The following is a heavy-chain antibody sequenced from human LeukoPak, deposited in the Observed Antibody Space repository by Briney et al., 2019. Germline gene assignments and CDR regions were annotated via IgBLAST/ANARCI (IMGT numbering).Heavy chain of an antibody. CDR2: IAPSDSYT. CDR3: ARHRDCSSGACYPDY. V-gene: IGHV5-10-1*01. D-gene: IGHD2-15*01. J-gene: IGHJ4*02. Sequence: GESLRISCEGSGYSFSNYWISWVRQMPGKGLEWMGRIAPSDSYTNYSPSFQGHVTISADKSITTAYLQWSGLKASDTAMYYCARHRDCSSGACYPDYWGQGTLVTVSS. CDR1: GYSFSNYW.